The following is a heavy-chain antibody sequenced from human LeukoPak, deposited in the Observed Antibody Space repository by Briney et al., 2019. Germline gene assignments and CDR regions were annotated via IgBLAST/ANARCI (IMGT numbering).Heavy chain of an antibody. CDR3: AKALDTYGYMRFDN. CDR2: INGGGDTT. D-gene: IGHD5-18*01. J-gene: IGHJ4*02. V-gene: IGHV3-23*01. Sequence: GGSLRLSCAASGFTFVSYAMTWVRQAPGKGLEWVSAINGGGDTTYYADSVKGRFTVSRDKSTNTLFLQMSSLRAEDSAMYYCAKALDTYGYMRFDNRGQGTLVTVSS. CDR1: GFTFVSYA.